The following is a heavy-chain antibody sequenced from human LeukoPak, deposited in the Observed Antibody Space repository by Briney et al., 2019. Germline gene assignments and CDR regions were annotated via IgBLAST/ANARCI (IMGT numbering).Heavy chain of an antibody. Sequence: GASVKVSCKASGYTFTGYYMHWVRQAPGQGLEWMGRINPNSGGTNYAQKSQGRVTMTRDTSISTAYMELSRLRSDDTAVYYCALNVVVVAAYFDYWGQGTLVTVSS. V-gene: IGHV1-2*06. CDR2: INPNSGGT. CDR3: ALNVVVVAAYFDY. D-gene: IGHD2-15*01. J-gene: IGHJ4*02. CDR1: GYTFTGYY.